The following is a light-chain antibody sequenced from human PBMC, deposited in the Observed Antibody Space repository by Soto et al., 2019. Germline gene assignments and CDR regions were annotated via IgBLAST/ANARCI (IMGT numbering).Light chain of an antibody. Sequence: VLTQPRSVSGSPGQSVTISCTGTSSDVGGYNYASWYQQHPGKAPNLMIYDVIKRPSGVSYRFSGSKSGNTASLTFFGLQAEDEADYYCCSYAGSYSYVFGTGTKVTVL. J-gene: IGLJ1*01. CDR1: SSDVGGYNY. V-gene: IGLV2-11*01. CDR2: DVI. CDR3: CSYAGSYSYV.